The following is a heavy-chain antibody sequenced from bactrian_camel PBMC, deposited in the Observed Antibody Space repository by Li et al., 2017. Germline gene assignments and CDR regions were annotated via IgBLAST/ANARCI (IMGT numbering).Heavy chain of an antibody. V-gene: IGHV3S42*01. D-gene: IGHD6*01. CDR2: VNWSGDST. Sequence: VQLVESGGGLVQPGGSLRLSCAASGFTFSIYAMNWVRQAPGKGLEWVSAVNWSGDSTTYADSVKGRFTISRDNTKNMLYLQMNSLKSEDTALYYCAKGSRNWYGRDDYGKDYWGKGTQVTVS. CDR1: GFTFSIYA. J-gene: IGHJ7*01.